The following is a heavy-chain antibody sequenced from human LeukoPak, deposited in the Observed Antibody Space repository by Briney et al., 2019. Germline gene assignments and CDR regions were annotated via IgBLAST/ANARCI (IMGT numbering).Heavy chain of an antibody. D-gene: IGHD1-1*01. CDR2: ISPYNGNT. Sequence: ASVKGSCKASGYIFSNFAITWVRQAPVQGLEWVGWISPYNGNTHYSPKLQGRVALTTDTSTSTAYMELRSLRSDDTAVYYCARRKGSEVPGNDYWGQGTLVTVSS. V-gene: IGHV1-18*01. CDR3: ARRKGSEVPGNDY. CDR1: GYIFSNFA. J-gene: IGHJ4*02.